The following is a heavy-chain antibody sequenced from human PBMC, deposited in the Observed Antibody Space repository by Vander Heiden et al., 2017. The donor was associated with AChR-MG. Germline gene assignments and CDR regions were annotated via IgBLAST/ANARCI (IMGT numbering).Heavy chain of an antibody. V-gene: IGHV3-7*01. CDR1: GFTFGSYW. Sequence: EVQLVESGGGLVQPGGSLRHSGAASGFTFGSYWMNWVRQAPGKGLDWLANIQQDGSEEYYVDSVKGRFTISRDNAKNSLYLQMNSLRAEDTAVYYCGTSGNSRYWGQGTLVTVSS. CDR3: GTSGNSRY. J-gene: IGHJ4*02. CDR2: IQQDGSEE. D-gene: IGHD1-26*01.